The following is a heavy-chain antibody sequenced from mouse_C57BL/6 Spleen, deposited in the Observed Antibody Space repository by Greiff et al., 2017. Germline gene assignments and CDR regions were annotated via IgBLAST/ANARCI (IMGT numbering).Heavy chain of an antibody. Sequence: EVMLVESGGGLVKPGGSLKLSCAASGFTFSSYTMSWVRQTPEKRLEWVATISGGGGNTYYPDSVKGRFTISRDNAKNTPYLQMSSLRSEDTALYYCARHNWNFFYFDYWGQGTTLTVSS. D-gene: IGHD4-1*01. CDR2: ISGGGGNT. J-gene: IGHJ2*01. V-gene: IGHV5-9*01. CDR3: ARHNWNFFYFDY. CDR1: GFTFSSYT.